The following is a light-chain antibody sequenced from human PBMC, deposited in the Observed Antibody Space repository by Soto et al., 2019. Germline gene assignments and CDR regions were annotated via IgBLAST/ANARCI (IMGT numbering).Light chain of an antibody. CDR3: QHYHSYSVT. CDR1: RSVNSW. V-gene: IGKV1-5*03. Sequence: DIQMTQSPSTLSASVGDRVTITCRASRSVNSWVAWYQVKPGSAPNLLIYQASTLQSGVPSRFSGSGFGTEFTLTISSLQPDDFATYYRQHYHSYSVTFGQGTPVEIK. CDR2: QAS. J-gene: IGKJ1*01.